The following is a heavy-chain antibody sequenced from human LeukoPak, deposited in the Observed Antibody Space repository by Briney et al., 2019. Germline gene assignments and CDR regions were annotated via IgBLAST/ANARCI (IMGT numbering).Heavy chain of an antibody. CDR1: GYTFTGYY. CDR2: INPNSGGT. J-gene: IGHJ3*02. D-gene: IGHD2-15*01. V-gene: IGHV1-2*02. CDR3: ARDHGMLRAAFDI. Sequence: ASVKVSCKASGYTFTGYYMHWVRQAPGQGVEWMGWINPNSGGTNYAQKFQGRVTMTRDTSISTAYMELSRLRSDDTAVYYCARDHGMLRAAFDIWGQGTMVTVSS.